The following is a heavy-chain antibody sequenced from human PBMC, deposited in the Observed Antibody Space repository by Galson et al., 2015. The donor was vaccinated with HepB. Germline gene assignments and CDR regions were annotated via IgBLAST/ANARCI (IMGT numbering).Heavy chain of an antibody. CDR2: IIPIFGTA. Sequence: SVKVSCKASGGTFSSYTISWVRQAPGQGLEWMGGIIPIFGTANYAQKFQGRVTITADESTSTAYMELSSLRSEDTAVYYCAREARYCNGGSCPDPDYWGQGTLVTVSS. D-gene: IGHD2-15*01. J-gene: IGHJ4*02. V-gene: IGHV1-69*13. CDR3: AREARYCNGGSCPDPDY. CDR1: GGTFSSYT.